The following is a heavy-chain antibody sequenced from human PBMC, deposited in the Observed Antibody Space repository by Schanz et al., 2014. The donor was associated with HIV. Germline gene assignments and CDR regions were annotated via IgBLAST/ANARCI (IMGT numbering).Heavy chain of an antibody. CDR1: GFTFKSYA. CDR3: AKPEYDSSGNSQSHFDY. Sequence: EVQLLESGGGLVQAGGSLRLSCAASGFTFKSYAMSWVRQAPGKGLEWVSAISASGGSTYYADSVLARFTISRDNSKNTLYLQMTTLRTEDTAVYYCAKPEYDSSGNSQSHFDYWGRGTLVTVSS. J-gene: IGHJ4*02. CDR2: ISASGGST. V-gene: IGHV3-23*01. D-gene: IGHD3-22*01.